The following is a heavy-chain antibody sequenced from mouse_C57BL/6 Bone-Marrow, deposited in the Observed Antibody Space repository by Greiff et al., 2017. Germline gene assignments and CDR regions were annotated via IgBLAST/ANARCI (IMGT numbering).Heavy chain of an antibody. CDR3: ARRGYYGHFDY. D-gene: IGHD1-1*01. CDR1: GFTFSSYG. V-gene: IGHV5-6*01. CDR2: ISSGGSYT. J-gene: IGHJ2*01. Sequence: EVKLKESGGDLVKPGGSLKLSCAASGFTFSSYGMSWVRQTPDKRLEWVATISSGGSYTYYPDSVKGRFTISRDNAKNTLYLQMSSLKSEDTAMYYCARRGYYGHFDYWGQGTTLTVSS.